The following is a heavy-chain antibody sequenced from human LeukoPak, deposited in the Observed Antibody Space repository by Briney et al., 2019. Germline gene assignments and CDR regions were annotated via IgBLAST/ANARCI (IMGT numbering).Heavy chain of an antibody. CDR2: IWYDGSKE. D-gene: IGHD3-3*01. V-gene: IGHV3-33*01. CDR3: ARELSWSGRDY. CDR1: GFTFSSFG. J-gene: IGHJ4*02. Sequence: GGSLRLSCAASGFTFSSFGMHWVRQAPDKGLEWVAVIWYDGSKEFYSDSVKGRFTISIDRGKNSLYLQMNSLRDEDTAVYYCARELSWSGRDYWGQGTLVTVSS.